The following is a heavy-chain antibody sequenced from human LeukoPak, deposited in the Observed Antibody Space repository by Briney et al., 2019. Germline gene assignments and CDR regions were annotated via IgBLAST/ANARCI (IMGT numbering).Heavy chain of an antibody. CDR2: INHSGST. Sequence: SETLSLACAVYGGSFSGYYWSWIRQPPGKGLEWIGEINHSGSTNYNPSLKSRVTISVDTSENQFSLKLSSVTAADTAVYYCARAYGWNSSTFFDYWGQGTLVTVSS. J-gene: IGHJ4*02. CDR1: GGSFSGYY. CDR3: ARAYGWNSSTFFDY. V-gene: IGHV4-34*01. D-gene: IGHD1-7*01.